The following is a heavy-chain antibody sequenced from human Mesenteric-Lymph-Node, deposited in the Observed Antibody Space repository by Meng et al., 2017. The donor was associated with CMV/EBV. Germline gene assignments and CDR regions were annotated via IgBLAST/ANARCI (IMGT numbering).Heavy chain of an antibody. Sequence: GESLKISCAASGLSVTANYMSWVRQAPGKGLEWVSVIYRGGNTYYADSVKGRFTISRDDSEDMVYLQMNSLRGEDTAVYYCVRLLISMNYYNHGMDVWGQGTTVTVSS. J-gene: IGHJ6*02. CDR3: VRLLISMNYYNHGMDV. D-gene: IGHD3/OR15-3a*01. CDR1: GLSVTANY. CDR2: IYRGGNT. V-gene: IGHV3-66*02.